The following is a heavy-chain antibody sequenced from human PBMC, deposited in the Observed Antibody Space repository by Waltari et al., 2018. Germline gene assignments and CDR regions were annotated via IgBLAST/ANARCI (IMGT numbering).Heavy chain of an antibody. CDR1: GFTFSSYW. Sequence: EVQLVESGGGLVQPGGSLRLSCAASGFTFSSYWMSWVRQAPGKGLEWVANIKQDGSEKYYVDSVKGRFTISRDNAKNSLYLQMNSLRAEVTAVYYCARGWLVYYFDYWGQGTLVTVSS. CDR3: ARGWLVYYFDY. V-gene: IGHV3-7*03. CDR2: IKQDGSEK. J-gene: IGHJ4*02. D-gene: IGHD6-19*01.